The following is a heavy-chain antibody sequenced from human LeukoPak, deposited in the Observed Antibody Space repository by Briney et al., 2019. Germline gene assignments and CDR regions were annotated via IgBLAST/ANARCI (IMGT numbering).Heavy chain of an antibody. CDR1: GGSISNTNYY. V-gene: IGHV4-39*01. D-gene: IGHD5-24*01. Sequence: SETLSLTCTVSGGSISNTNYYWGWIRQPPGKGLEWIGSISYRGSTYYNPSLKSRVTLSVDTPKNQFSLKLSSVTAADTAVYYCARHGRDGYNYGPVVYYWGQGTLVTVSS. CDR2: ISYRGST. J-gene: IGHJ4*02. CDR3: ARHGRDGYNYGPVVYY.